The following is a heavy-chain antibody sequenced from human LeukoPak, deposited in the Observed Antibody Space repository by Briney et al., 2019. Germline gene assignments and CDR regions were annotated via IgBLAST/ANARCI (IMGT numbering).Heavy chain of an antibody. J-gene: IGHJ4*02. V-gene: IGHV3-23*01. CDR3: APPPYYYDSSGYYY. Sequence: GSLRLSCAASGFTFSSYAMSWVRQAPGKGLEWVSAISGSGGSTYYADSVKGRFTISRDNSKNTLYLQMNSLRAEDTAVYYCAPPPYYYDSSGYYYWGQGTLVTVSS. D-gene: IGHD3-22*01. CDR2: ISGSGGST. CDR1: GFTFSSYA.